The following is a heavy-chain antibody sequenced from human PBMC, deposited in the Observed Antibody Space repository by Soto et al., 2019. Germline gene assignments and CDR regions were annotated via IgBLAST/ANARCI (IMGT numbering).Heavy chain of an antibody. CDR2: INHSGST. Sequence: PSETLSLTCAVFGGSFSGFYWSRIRPPPGKGPEGVGGINHSGSTNYNPSLKSRVTISVDTSKNQFSLKLSSVTAADTAVYYCARGRGESIVVVPAAMPYYYYYMDVWGKGTTVTVSS. V-gene: IGHV4-34*01. CDR1: GGSFSGFY. CDR3: ARGRGESIVVVPAAMPYYYYYMDV. J-gene: IGHJ6*03. D-gene: IGHD2-2*01.